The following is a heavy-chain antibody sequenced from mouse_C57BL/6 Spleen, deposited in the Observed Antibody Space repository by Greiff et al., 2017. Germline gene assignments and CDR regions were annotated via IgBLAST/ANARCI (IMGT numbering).Heavy chain of an antibody. CDR2: INPSSGYT. CDR1: GYTFTSYT. D-gene: IGHD1-1*01. Sequence: VQLVESGAELARPGDSVKMSCKASGYTFTSYTMHWVNQRPGQGLEWIGYINPSSGYTKYNQKFKDKATLTADKSSSTAYMQLSSLTSEDSAVYYCARSLHYGSSPFDYWGQGTTLTVSS. J-gene: IGHJ2*01. V-gene: IGHV1-4*01. CDR3: ARSLHYGSSPFDY.